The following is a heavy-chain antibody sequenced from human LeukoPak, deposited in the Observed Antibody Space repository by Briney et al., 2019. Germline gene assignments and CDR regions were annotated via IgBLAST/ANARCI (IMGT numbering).Heavy chain of an antibody. CDR1: GGSISSYY. J-gene: IGHJ3*02. Sequence: SETLCLTCAVSGGSISSYYWSWIRQPPGEGLEWVWYIYYSGSTNYNPSLKSRVTISVYTSKNQFSLKLSAVTAADTAVYYCARKMSYHDAFDIWGQGTMVTVSS. CDR3: ARKMSYHDAFDI. D-gene: IGHD3-10*01. CDR2: IYYSGST. V-gene: IGHV4-59*01.